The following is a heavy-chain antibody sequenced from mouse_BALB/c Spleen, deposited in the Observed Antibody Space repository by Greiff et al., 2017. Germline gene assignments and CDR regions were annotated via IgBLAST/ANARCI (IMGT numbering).Heavy chain of an antibody. V-gene: IGHV1-9*01. CDR1: GYTFSSYW. D-gene: IGHD1-1*02. J-gene: IGHJ4*01. CDR3: ARWYYPYAMDY. CDR2: ILPGSGST. Sequence: VQLQQSGAELMKPGASVKISCKATGYTFSSYWIEWVKQRPGHGLEWIGEILPGSGSTNYNEKFKGKATFTADTSSNTAYMQLSSLTSEDSAVYYCARWYYPYAMDYWGQGTSVTVSS.